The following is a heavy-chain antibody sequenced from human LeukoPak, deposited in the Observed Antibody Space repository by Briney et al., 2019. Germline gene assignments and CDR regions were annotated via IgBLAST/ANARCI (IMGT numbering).Heavy chain of an antibody. Sequence: PGGSLRLSCTSSGFTFGDYSMTWVRQAPGKGLEWVGFVRSKAYGGTTEYAASVKGRFTISRDDSKSIAYLQMNSLKTEDTAVYYCTRGDYYYDSSGYYHFDYWGQGTLVTVSS. CDR3: TRGDYYYDSSGYYHFDY. J-gene: IGHJ4*02. V-gene: IGHV3-49*04. CDR2: VRSKAYGGTT. D-gene: IGHD3-22*01. CDR1: GFTFGDYS.